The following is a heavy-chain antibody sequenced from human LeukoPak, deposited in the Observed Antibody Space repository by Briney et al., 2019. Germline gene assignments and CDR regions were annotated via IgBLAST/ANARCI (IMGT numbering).Heavy chain of an antibody. Sequence: PGGSLRLSCAASGFTFSSYEMNWVRQAPGKGLEWVSYTSSSGSTIYYADSVKGRFTISRDNAKNSLYLQMNSLRAEDTAVYYCARDDRIAVAGSFDYWGQGTLVTVSS. CDR3: ARDDRIAVAGSFDY. D-gene: IGHD6-19*01. J-gene: IGHJ4*02. CDR1: GFTFSSYE. CDR2: TSSSGSTI. V-gene: IGHV3-48*03.